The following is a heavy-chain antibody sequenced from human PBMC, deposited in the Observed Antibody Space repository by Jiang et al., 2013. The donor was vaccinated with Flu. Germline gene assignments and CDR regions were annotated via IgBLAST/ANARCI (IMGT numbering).Heavy chain of an antibody. V-gene: IGHV3-49*03. CDR2: IRSKAYGGTT. J-gene: IGHJ4*02. CDR1: GFTFGDYA. D-gene: IGHD1-26*01. Sequence: RLSCTASGFTFGDYAMSWFRQAPGKGLEWVGFIRSKAYGGTTEYAASVKGRFTISRDDSKSIAYLQMNSLKTEDTAVYYCTSRIVGATLDYWGQGTLVTVSS. CDR3: TSRIVGATLDY.